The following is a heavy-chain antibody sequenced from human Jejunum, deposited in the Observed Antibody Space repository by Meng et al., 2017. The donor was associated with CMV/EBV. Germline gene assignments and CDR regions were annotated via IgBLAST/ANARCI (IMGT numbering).Heavy chain of an antibody. CDR3: AADISTAWFYY. Sequence: PLQEACPGLVNTSETLFLTCTVSGDSIISCRYFWGWICQAPVKGLEWIETVHYTEPTHYNPSLRSRITISVDTSKNQISLKVSSLTAADTAIYYCAADISTAWFYYWGQGSLVTVSS. J-gene: IGHJ4*02. D-gene: IGHD2-2*01. CDR2: VHYTEPT. CDR1: GDSIISCRYF. V-gene: IGHV4-39*07.